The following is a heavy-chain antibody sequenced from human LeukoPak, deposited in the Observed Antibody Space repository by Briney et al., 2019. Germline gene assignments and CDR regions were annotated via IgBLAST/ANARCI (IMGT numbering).Heavy chain of an antibody. D-gene: IGHD3-3*01. CDR3: ARGKSIFGVVRLSFYYYMDV. Sequence: GGSLRLSCAASGFSFSNHYINWVRQTPGKGLEWVGRTRNKAESYKTEYAASVQGRFTISRDDSKKSLFLHMNSLKTEDTAVYYCARGKSIFGVVRLSFYYYMDVWGKGTTVTVSS. CDR1: GFSFSNHY. V-gene: IGHV3-72*01. J-gene: IGHJ6*03. CDR2: TRNKAESYKT.